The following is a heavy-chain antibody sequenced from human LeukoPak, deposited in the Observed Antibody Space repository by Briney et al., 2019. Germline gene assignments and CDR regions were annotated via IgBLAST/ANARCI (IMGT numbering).Heavy chain of an antibody. CDR2: VSNDGSNQ. J-gene: IGHJ4*02. D-gene: IGHD3-9*01. CDR3: ARDPMYYDILTGYYTTNYFDY. V-gene: IGHV3-30-3*01. Sequence: GGSLRLSCAASGFTFTYYAMHWVRQAPGKGLEWVAVVSNDGSNQDYTDSVKGRFIISRDDSKNTLYLQMNSLRAEDTAVYYCARDPMYYDILTGYYTTNYFDYWGQGTLVTVSS. CDR1: GFTFTYYA.